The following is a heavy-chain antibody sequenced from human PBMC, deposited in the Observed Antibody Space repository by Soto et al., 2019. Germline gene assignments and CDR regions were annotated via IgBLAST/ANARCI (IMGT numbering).Heavy chain of an antibody. CDR3: AAHRGNTYGPLDD. J-gene: IGHJ4*02. Sequence: QVQLQESGPGLVKPSGTLSLTCAVSGVSIKSDNWWTWVRQSPGEGLERIAEIYHSGGTNYNPSLRTADTISVAMYTNQFSLKLTSVTAEYTAGYYCAAHRGNTYGPLDDWGQGNLVTVSS. V-gene: IGHV4-4*02. CDR1: GVSIKSDNW. CDR2: IYHSGGT. D-gene: IGHD5-18*01.